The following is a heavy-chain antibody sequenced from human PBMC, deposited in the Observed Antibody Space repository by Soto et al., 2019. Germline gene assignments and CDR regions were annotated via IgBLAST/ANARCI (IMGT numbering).Heavy chain of an antibody. D-gene: IGHD6-13*01. V-gene: IGHV5-51*03. Sequence: EMQLVQSGAEERKPGDSLKISCKGSGYDFNSHWIGWVRPMPGQGLEWMGIIYPGDSDPRYNPSFQGRVTSSADKSSSTAYLQWSTLEPSDTVIYYCARLEATRTTWFTGPYNRFDPWGEGTRVTVSS. J-gene: IGHJ5*02. CDR1: GYDFNSHW. CDR2: IYPGDSDP. CDR3: ARLEATRTTWFTGPYNRFDP.